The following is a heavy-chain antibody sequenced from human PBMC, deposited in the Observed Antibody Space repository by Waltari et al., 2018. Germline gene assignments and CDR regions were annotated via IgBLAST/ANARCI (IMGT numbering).Heavy chain of an antibody. CDR3: ARDEPPSYGGNPAGMDV. D-gene: IGHD4-17*01. CDR2: IYYSGST. CDR1: GCSLSSYY. Sequence: QVQLQASGPGLVKPSETLSLTSTVSGCSLSSYYWSWIRQPPGKGLEWIGYIYYSGSTNYNPSLKSRVTISVDTSKNQFSLKLSSVTAADTAVYYCARDEPPSYGGNPAGMDVWGQGTTVTVSS. V-gene: IGHV4-59*01. J-gene: IGHJ6*02.